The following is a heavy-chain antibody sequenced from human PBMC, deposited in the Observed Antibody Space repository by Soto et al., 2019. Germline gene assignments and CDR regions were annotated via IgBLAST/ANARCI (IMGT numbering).Heavy chain of an antibody. Sequence: ASVKVSCKASGYIFTNYYIHWARQAPGQGLEWMAIINPLPTSGSTNYAQKFQGRVTVTRDTSTSTVYLELSSLRSDDTAVYYCARDLAAAAYWGQGTXVTVSS. CDR2: INPLPTSGST. V-gene: IGHV1-46*01. CDR1: GYIFTNYY. D-gene: IGHD6-13*01. CDR3: ARDLAAAAY. J-gene: IGHJ4*02.